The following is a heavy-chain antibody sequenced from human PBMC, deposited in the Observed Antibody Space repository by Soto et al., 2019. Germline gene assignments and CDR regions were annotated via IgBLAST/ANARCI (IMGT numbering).Heavy chain of an antibody. Sequence: GSAVKASCKASGCTFTDYYMHWVRQAPGQGLEWMGWINPNSGGTNYAQKFQGWVTMTRDTSISTDYMELSRLRSDDTAVYCCACQDGYDHGYYFAFRGQRTLVHGSS. J-gene: IGHJ4*01. CDR1: GCTFTDYY. D-gene: IGHD5-18*01. V-gene: IGHV1-2*04. CDR3: ACQDGYDHGYYFAF. CDR2: INPNSGGT.